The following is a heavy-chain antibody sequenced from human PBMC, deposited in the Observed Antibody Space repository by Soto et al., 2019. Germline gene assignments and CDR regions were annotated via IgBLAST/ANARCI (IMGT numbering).Heavy chain of an antibody. CDR1: GFTFSSYS. Sequence: PGGSLRLSCAASGFTFSSYSMNWVRQAPGKGLEWVSYISSSSSTIYYADSVKGRFTISRDNAKNSLYLQMNSLRDEDTAVYYCARDKCCSGGSCYPCSRQDAFDIWGQGTMVT. J-gene: IGHJ3*02. D-gene: IGHD2-15*01. V-gene: IGHV3-48*02. CDR2: ISSSSSTI. CDR3: ARDKCCSGGSCYPCSRQDAFDI.